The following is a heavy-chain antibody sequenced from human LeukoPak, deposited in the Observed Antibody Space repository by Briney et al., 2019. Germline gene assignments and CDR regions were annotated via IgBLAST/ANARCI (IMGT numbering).Heavy chain of an antibody. Sequence: SETLSLTCTVSGGSFRSYYWSWIRLPPGKGLEWIGFISYSGSSTYNPSLRSRVTISVDTSKNQVSLRLGSVTATDTAVYYCATDAGNVIKYWGQGTLVTVSS. CDR3: ATDAGNVIKY. V-gene: IGHV4-59*08. CDR2: ISYSGSS. D-gene: IGHD4-23*01. CDR1: GGSFRSYY. J-gene: IGHJ4*02.